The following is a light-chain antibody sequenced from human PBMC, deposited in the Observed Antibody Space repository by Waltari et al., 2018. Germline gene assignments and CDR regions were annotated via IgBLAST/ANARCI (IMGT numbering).Light chain of an antibody. CDR3: TSYTTGSTLGV. CDR1: RSDVGSFNF. Sequence: QSALTQPASVSGSPGQSITITCTGTRSDVGSFNFVSWYQEHPGKAPKLLIYDVVNRPSGVSNRFSGSKSGNTASLTISGLQAEDEADYYCTSYTTGSTLGVFGGGTKLTVL. CDR2: DVV. V-gene: IGLV2-14*03. J-gene: IGLJ3*02.